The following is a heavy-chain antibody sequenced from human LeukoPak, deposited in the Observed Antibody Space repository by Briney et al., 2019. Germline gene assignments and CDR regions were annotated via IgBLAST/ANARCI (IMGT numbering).Heavy chain of an antibody. J-gene: IGHJ4*02. Sequence: SVTVSCTASGGTFSSYAISWVRQAPGQGLEWMGRIIPILGIANYAQKFQGRVTITADKSTSTAYMELSSLRAEDTAVYYCAKTTVWYCSSSDCRGLDYWGQGTPVTVSS. CDR3: AKTTVWYCSSSDCRGLDY. CDR1: GGTFSSYA. V-gene: IGHV1-69*04. CDR2: IIPILGIA. D-gene: IGHD2-2*01.